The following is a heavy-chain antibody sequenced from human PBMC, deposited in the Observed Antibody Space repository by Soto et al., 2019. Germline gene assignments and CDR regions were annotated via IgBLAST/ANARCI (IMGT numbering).Heavy chain of an antibody. D-gene: IGHD2-8*01. V-gene: IGHV4-59*01. CDR3: AALYHTSPCFPS. J-gene: IGHJ5*02. Sequence: SETLSLTCTVSGGSISNVLWSWIRQPPGKGPEWIGHVSYSGTTNYNPSLESRVITSMDTSKNQYSLRLSSVTAADTAVYYCAALYHTSPCFPSWGRGALVTVSS. CDR1: GGSISNVL. CDR2: VSYSGTT.